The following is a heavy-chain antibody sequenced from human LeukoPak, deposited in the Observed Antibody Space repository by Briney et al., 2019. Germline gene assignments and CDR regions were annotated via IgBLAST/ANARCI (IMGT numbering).Heavy chain of an antibody. J-gene: IGHJ4*02. D-gene: IGHD1-7*01. CDR3: ARQTGTIDY. CDR2: IYYSGST. Sequence: SETLSLTCTVSGGSISSSSYYWGWIRQPPGKGLEWIGSIYYSGSTYYNPSLKSRVTISVDTSKNQFSLKLSSVTAADTAVYYCARQTGTIDYWGQGTLVTVSS. CDR1: GGSISSSSYY. V-gene: IGHV4-39*01.